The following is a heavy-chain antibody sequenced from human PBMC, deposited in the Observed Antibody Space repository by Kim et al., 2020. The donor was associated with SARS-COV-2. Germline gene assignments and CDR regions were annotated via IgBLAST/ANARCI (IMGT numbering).Heavy chain of an antibody. J-gene: IGHJ6*02. V-gene: IGHV1-46*01. Sequence: ASVKVSCKASGYTFTSYYMHWVRQAPGQGLEWMGIINPSGGSTSYAQKFQGRVTMTRDTSTSTVYMELSSLRSEDTAVYYCARDLRGSGYCSSTSCYSHYYYGMDVWGPGTTVTVSS. CDR2: INPSGGST. CDR3: ARDLRGSGYCSSTSCYSHYYYGMDV. CDR1: GYTFTSYY. D-gene: IGHD2-2*01.